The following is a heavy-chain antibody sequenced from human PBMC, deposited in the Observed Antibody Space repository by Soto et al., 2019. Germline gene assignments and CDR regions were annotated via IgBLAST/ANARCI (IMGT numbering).Heavy chain of an antibody. CDR2: IYYSGST. J-gene: IGHJ5*02. V-gene: IGHV4-59*08. D-gene: IGHD5-18*01. CDR1: GGSISSYY. Sequence: QVQLQESGPGLVKPSETLSLTCTVSGGSISSYYWSWIRQPPGKGLEWIGHIYYSGSTNYNPSLKSRVTISVDTSMNQFSLKLSSATAADTAVYYCARGGERSWIQLWSWGQGTLVTVSS. CDR3: ARGGERSWIQLWS.